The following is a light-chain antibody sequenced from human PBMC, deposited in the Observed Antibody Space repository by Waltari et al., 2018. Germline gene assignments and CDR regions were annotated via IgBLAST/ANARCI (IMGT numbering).Light chain of an antibody. CDR3: QSYDSSLSGSV. J-gene: IGLJ2*01. CDR1: SPNIGAGDD. V-gene: IGLV1-40*01. Sequence: QSGLPHPPSVSRAPGQRVTISCPWSSPNIGAGDDFPWYPLLPGTAPKLLIDGNSNRPSGVPDRFSGSKSGTSASLAITGLQAEDEAGYYCQSYDSSLSGSVFGGGTKLTVL. CDR2: GNS.